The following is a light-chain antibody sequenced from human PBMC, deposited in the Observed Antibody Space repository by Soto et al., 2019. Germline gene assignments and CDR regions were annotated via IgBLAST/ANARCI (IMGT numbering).Light chain of an antibody. CDR1: QSVSSSY. J-gene: IGKJ1*01. CDR3: QQYGSSPGT. CDR2: GAS. V-gene: IGKV3-20*01. Sequence: EIVLTQSPGTLSLSPGGRATLSCRASQSVSSSYLAWYQQKPGQAPRLLIYGASSRATDIPDRFSGSGSGTDFTLTISRLEPEDFAVYYCQQYGSSPGTFGQGTKVEIK.